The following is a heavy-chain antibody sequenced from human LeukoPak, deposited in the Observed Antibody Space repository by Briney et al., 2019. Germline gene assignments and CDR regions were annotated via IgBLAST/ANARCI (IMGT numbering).Heavy chain of an antibody. CDR2: IKQDGSEK. J-gene: IGHJ5*02. Sequence: PGGSLRLSCAASGFTFSSYWMSWVRQAPGKGLEWVANIKQDGSEKYYVDSVKGRFTISRDNAKNSLYLQMNSLRAEDTAVYYCARCFVGDQLLSLQPNWFDPWGQGTLVTVSS. CDR1: GFTFSSYW. D-gene: IGHD2-2*01. CDR3: ARCFVGDQLLSLQPNWFDP. V-gene: IGHV3-7*01.